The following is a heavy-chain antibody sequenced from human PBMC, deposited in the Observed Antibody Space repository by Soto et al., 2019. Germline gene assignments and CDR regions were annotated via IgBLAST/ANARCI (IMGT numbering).Heavy chain of an antibody. CDR3: ARLLVATTRYFDY. CDR1: GGSISSYY. CDR2: IYYSGST. V-gene: IGHV4-59*08. D-gene: IGHD5-12*01. Sequence: PSETLSLTCTVSGGSISSYYWSWIRQPPGKGLEWIGYIYYSGSTNYNPSLKSRVTISVDTSKNQFSLKLSSVTAADTAVYYCARLLVATTRYFDYWGQGTLVTVSS. J-gene: IGHJ4*02.